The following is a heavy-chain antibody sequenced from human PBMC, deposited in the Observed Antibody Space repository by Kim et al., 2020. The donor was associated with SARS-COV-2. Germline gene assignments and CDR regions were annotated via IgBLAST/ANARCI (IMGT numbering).Heavy chain of an antibody. D-gene: IGHD2-15*01. J-gene: IGHJ4*02. CDR1: GGSFSGYY. V-gene: IGHV4-34*01. CDR3: ARLVVVAATVDY. CDR2: INHSGST. Sequence: SETLSLTCAVYGGSFSGYYWSWIRQPPGKGLEWIGEINHSGSTNYNPSLKSRVTISVDTSKNQFSLKLSSVTAADTAVYYCARLVVVAATVDYWGQGTLV.